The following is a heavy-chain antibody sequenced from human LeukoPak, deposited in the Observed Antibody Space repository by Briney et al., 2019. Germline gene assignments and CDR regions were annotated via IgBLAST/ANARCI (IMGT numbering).Heavy chain of an antibody. CDR1: GFTFSTYA. J-gene: IGHJ4*02. V-gene: IGHV3-74*01. CDR2: IGSDESST. Sequence: TGGSLRLSCAASGFTFSTYAMSWVRRAPGKGLVWVSRIGSDESSTRYADSVKGRFTISRDIAKNTLYLQMNSLRAEDTAVYYCARAWDYWGQGTLVTVSS. CDR3: ARAWDY.